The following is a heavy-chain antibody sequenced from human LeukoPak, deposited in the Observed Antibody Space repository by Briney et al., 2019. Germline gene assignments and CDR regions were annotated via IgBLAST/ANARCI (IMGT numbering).Heavy chain of an antibody. CDR3: ARNRVQCNSISCYDWSLGP. J-gene: IGHJ5*02. CDR2: INPNSGVT. Sequence: ASVKVSCKTSGYSFNDYFMHWMRQAPGQGPEWMGWINPNSGVTKYAQKFQGRVTMTRDTSIATAYMELNRLRYDDAAVYFCARNRVQCNSISCYDWSLGPWGQGTMVSVSS. CDR1: GYSFNDYF. V-gene: IGHV1-2*02. D-gene: IGHD2-2*01.